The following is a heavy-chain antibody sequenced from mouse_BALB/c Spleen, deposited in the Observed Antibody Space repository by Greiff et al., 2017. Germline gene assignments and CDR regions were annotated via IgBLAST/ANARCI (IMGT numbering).Heavy chain of an antibody. J-gene: IGHJ4*01. CDR2: IWSGGST. CDR3: ARNYYGSSYYYSMYY. D-gene: IGHD1-1*01. CDR1: GFSLTSYG. Sequence: QVQLKQSGPGLVQPSQSLSITCTVSGFSLTSYGVHWVRQSPGKGLEWLGVIWSGGSTDYNAAFISRLSISKDNSKSQVFFKMNSLQANDTAIYYCARNYYGSSYYYSMYYWGQGTSVTVSS. V-gene: IGHV2-2*02.